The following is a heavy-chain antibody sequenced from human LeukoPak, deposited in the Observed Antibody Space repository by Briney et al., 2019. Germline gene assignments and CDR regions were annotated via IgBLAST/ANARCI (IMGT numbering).Heavy chain of an antibody. CDR2: ISSSGSTI. CDR3: ARDVVRGIYYFDY. J-gene: IGHJ4*02. D-gene: IGHD3-10*01. Sequence: GSLRLSCAASGFTFSDYYMSWIRQAPGEGLEWVSYISSSGSTIYYADSVKGRFTISRDNAKNSLYLQMNSLRAEDTAVYYCARDVVRGIYYFDYWGQGTLVTVSS. CDR1: GFTFSDYY. V-gene: IGHV3-11*01.